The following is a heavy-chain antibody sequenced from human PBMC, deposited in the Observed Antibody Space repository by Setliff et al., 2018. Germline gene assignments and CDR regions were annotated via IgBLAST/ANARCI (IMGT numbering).Heavy chain of an antibody. CDR3: ARQRVVVGAPSWFDP. J-gene: IGHJ5*02. V-gene: IGHV4-39*01. CDR1: GVSFSSTTFY. Sequence: SETLSLTCTVSGVSFSSTTFYWAWIRQSPGKGLEWIGSVFYRGTTYYNLSLKSPVTISLDASKNQFSLTLTSVTAADTAIYYCARQRVVVGAPSWFDPWGQGTLVTVSS. D-gene: IGHD2-15*01. CDR2: VFYRGTT.